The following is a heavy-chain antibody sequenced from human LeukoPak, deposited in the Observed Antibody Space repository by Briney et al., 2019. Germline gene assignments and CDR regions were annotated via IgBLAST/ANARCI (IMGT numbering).Heavy chain of an antibody. CDR1: GGSFSGYY. D-gene: IGHD1-26*01. V-gene: IGHV4-34*01. CDR2: INHSGST. J-gene: IGHJ4*02. Sequence: PSETLSLTCAVYGGSFSGYYWRWIRQPPGKGLEWIGEINHSGSTNYNPSLKSRVTISVDTSKNQFSLKLSSVTAADTAVYYCAREVWWALVRLRPYYFDYWGQGTLVTVSS. CDR3: AREVWWALVRLRPYYFDY.